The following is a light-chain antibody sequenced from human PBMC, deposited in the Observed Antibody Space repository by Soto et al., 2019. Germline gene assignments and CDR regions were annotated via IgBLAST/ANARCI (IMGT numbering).Light chain of an antibody. Sequence: EIVLTQSPRTLPLSPGERATLSCRASQSFSSSYLAWYQQKPGQAPRLLIYGASSRATGIPDRFSGSGSGTDFTLTISSLEPEDVAVYYCQHYGSARFTFGPGTKVDVK. V-gene: IGKV3-20*01. CDR2: GAS. J-gene: IGKJ3*01. CDR3: QHYGSARFT. CDR1: QSFSSSY.